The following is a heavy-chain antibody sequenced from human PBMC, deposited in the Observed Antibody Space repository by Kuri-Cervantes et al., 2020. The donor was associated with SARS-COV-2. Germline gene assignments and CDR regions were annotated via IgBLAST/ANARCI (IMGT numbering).Heavy chain of an antibody. CDR3: AKDRERGAFDI. Sequence: SLKISCAASGFTFSSYAMSWVRQAPGKGLEWVSGISWNSGSIGYADSVKGRFTISRDNAKNSLYLQMNSLRAEDTALYYCAKDRERGAFDIWGQGTMVTVSS. V-gene: IGHV3-9*01. CDR1: GFTFSSYA. J-gene: IGHJ3*02. CDR2: ISWNSGSI.